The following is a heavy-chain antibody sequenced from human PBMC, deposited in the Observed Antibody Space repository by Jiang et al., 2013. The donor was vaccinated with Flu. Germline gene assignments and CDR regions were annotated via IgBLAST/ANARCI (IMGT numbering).Heavy chain of an antibody. CDR2: ISSSSSYI. CDR1: GFTFSSYS. V-gene: IGHV3-21*01. Sequence: VQLVESGGGLVKPGGSLRLSCAASGFTFSSYSMNWVRQAPGKGLEWVSSISSSSSYIYYADSVKGRFTISRDNAKNSLYLQMNSLRAEDTAVYYCASWYPVYSGSYWDEDWGQGTLVTVSS. J-gene: IGHJ4*02. CDR3: ASWYPVYSGSYWDED. D-gene: IGHD1-26*01.